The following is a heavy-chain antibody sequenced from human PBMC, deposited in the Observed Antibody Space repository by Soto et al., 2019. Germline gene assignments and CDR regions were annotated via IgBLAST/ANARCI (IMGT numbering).Heavy chain of an antibody. J-gene: IGHJ6*02. CDR2: IYPGDSDT. D-gene: IGHD6-6*01. CDR3: ARHGDTETRRSIAARPDYYYGMDV. V-gene: IGHV5-51*01. Sequence: EVQLVQSGAEVKKPGESLKISCKGSGYSFTSYWIGWVRQMPGKGLEWMGIIYPGDSDTRYSPSFQGQVTISADKSISTAYLQWSSLKASDTAMYYCARHGDTETRRSIAARPDYYYGMDVWGQGTTVTVSS. CDR1: GYSFTSYW.